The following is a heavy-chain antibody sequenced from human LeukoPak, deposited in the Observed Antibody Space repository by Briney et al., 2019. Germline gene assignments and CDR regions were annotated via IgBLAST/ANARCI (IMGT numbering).Heavy chain of an antibody. Sequence: KTGGSLRLSCAASGFTFSSYGMSWVRQAPGKGLEWVSAISDSGGSTYYADSVKGRFTISRDNSKNTLYLQMNSLRAEDTAVYYCARDHTAMVMNLFDYWGQGTLVTVSS. D-gene: IGHD5-18*01. J-gene: IGHJ4*02. CDR1: GFTFSSYG. CDR3: ARDHTAMVMNLFDY. CDR2: ISDSGGST. V-gene: IGHV3-23*01.